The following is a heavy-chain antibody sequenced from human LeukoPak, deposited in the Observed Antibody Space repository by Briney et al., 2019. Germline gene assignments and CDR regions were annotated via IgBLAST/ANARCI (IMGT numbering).Heavy chain of an antibody. V-gene: IGHV3-11*01. CDR3: ARDKQWLALDY. J-gene: IGHJ4*02. D-gene: IGHD6-19*01. Sequence: PGGSLRLSCAASGFTFSDYYMSWIRQGPGEGLGWVSYISSSSSTIYYADSVKGRFTISRDNAKNSLYLQMNSLRAEDTAVYYCARDKQWLALDYWGQGTLVTVSS. CDR1: GFTFSDYY. CDR2: ISSSSSTI.